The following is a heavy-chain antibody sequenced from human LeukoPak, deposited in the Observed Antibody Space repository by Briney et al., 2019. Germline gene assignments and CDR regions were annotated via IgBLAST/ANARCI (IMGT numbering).Heavy chain of an antibody. Sequence: GESLKISCQGSEYSFATYWIAWLRQMPGKGLEWMGIIYPSDSDTRYSPSFQGQVTISADKSIKTAYLQWSSLKASDTAMYYCARPLQGIVGATGFDYWGQGTLVTVPS. V-gene: IGHV5-51*01. J-gene: IGHJ4*02. D-gene: IGHD1-26*01. CDR3: ARPLQGIVGATGFDY. CDR1: EYSFATYW. CDR2: IYPSDSDT.